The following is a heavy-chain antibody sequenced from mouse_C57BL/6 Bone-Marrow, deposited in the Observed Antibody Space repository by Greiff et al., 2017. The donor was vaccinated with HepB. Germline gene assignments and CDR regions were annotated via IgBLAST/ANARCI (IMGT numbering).Heavy chain of an antibody. V-gene: IGHV1-82*01. D-gene: IGHD2-10*02. CDR2: IYPGDGDT. J-gene: IGHJ4*01. CDR3: ARGDVWYQGYYAMDY. Sequence: VKLVESGPELVKPGASVKISCKASGYAFSSSWMNWVKQRPGKGLEWIGRIYPGDGDTNYNGKFKGKATLTADKSSSTAYMQHSSLTSEDSAVYFCARGDVWYQGYYAMDYWGQGTSVTVSS. CDR1: GYAFSSSW.